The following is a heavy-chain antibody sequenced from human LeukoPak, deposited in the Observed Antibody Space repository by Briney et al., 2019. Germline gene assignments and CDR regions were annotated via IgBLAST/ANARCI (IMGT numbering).Heavy chain of an antibody. V-gene: IGHV3-7*03. D-gene: IGHD6-19*01. Sequence: GGSLRLSCAASGFTFSNYWMSWVRQAPGKGLEWVANIKQDGSEKYYVDSVKGRFTISRDNAKNSLYLQMNSLRAEDTAVYYCARDRMISGWYNWFDPWGQGTLVTVSS. CDR1: GFTFSNYW. CDR3: ARDRMISGWYNWFDP. CDR2: IKQDGSEK. J-gene: IGHJ5*02.